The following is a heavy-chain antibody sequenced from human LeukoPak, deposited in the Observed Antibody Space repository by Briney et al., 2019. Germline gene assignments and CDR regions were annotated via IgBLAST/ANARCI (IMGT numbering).Heavy chain of an antibody. CDR1: GGTFSSYA. Sequence: SVKVSCKASGGTFSSYAISWVRQAPGQGLEWMGRIITIFGTANYAQKFQGRVTITTDESTSTAYMELSSLRSEDTAVYYCASGEYSSSCNYWGQGTLVTVSS. CDR3: ASGEYSSSCNY. V-gene: IGHV1-69*05. CDR2: IITIFGTA. D-gene: IGHD6-13*01. J-gene: IGHJ4*02.